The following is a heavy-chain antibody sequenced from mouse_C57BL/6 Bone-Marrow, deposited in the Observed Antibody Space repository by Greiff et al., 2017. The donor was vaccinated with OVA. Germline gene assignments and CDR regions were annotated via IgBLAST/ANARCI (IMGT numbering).Heavy chain of an antibody. CDR3: TRGGLRRNYYAMDY. J-gene: IGHJ4*01. V-gene: IGHV5-9-1*02. D-gene: IGHD2-4*01. CDR1: GFTFSSYA. Sequence: EVKLVESGEGLVKPGGSLKLSCAASGFTFSSYAMSWVRQTPEKRLEWVAYISSGGDYIYYADTVKGRFTISRDNARNTLYLQMSSLKSEDTAMYYCTRGGLRRNYYAMDYWGQGTSVTVSS. CDR2: ISSGGDYI.